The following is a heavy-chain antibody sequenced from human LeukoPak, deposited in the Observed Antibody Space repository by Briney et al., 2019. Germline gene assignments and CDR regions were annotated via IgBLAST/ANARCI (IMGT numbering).Heavy chain of an antibody. Sequence: ASVKVSCMASGYTFTSSGFTWVRQAAGQGLDDMGWICPYNGNTNFVQKFQGRVTMTTDTSTSTAYMELRSLRSDDTAIYYCARDVKGFDPGGEETLVIVST. V-gene: IGHV1-18*01. J-gene: IGHJ5*02. CDR3: ARDVKGFDP. CDR2: ICPYNGNT. CDR1: GYTFTSSG.